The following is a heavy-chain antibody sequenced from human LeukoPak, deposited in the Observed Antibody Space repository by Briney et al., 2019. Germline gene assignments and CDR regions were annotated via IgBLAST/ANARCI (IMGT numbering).Heavy chain of an antibody. CDR3: ARDSPRITSESFLYYFDY. CDR2: ISYDGSKK. D-gene: IGHD3-10*01. J-gene: IGHJ4*02. CDR1: GFTFSSYA. V-gene: IGHV3-30-3*01. Sequence: GGSLRLSCAASGFTFSSYAMHWVRQAPGKGLEWVAVISYDGSKKYCADSVKGRFTISRDNSKNTLYLQMNSLRTEDTAVYYCARDSPRITSESFLYYFDYWGQGTLVTVSS.